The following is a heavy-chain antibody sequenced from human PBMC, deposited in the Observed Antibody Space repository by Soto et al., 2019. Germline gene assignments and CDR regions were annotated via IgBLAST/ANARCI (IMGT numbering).Heavy chain of an antibody. J-gene: IGHJ4*02. Sequence: QVQLVESGGGVVQPGRSLRLSCVASGYTFTTYAMQWVRQAPGKGLEWVAVMSADGSNTYYADSVKGRFTISRDNSKNTLYLQMSRQIAEDTAGYFCARDLWSAGVGERFDVWGQGTMVTDAS. D-gene: IGHD3-3*01. CDR3: ARDLWSAGVGERFDV. CDR2: MSADGSNT. V-gene: IGHV3-30-3*01. CDR1: GYTFTTYA.